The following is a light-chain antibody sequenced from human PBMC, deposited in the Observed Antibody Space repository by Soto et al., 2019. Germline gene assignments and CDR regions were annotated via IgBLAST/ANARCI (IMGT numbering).Light chain of an antibody. CDR3: QHDGGSPLVT. Sequence: EIVLTQSPGTLSLSPGERATLSCRASQSVSSSYLAWYQQKPGQAPRLLIYGASSRATGTPDRFSGSGSGTDSTLTISRLAPEDFAVNYCQHDGGSPLVTFGQGTRLEIK. V-gene: IGKV3-20*01. CDR1: QSVSSSY. J-gene: IGKJ5*01. CDR2: GAS.